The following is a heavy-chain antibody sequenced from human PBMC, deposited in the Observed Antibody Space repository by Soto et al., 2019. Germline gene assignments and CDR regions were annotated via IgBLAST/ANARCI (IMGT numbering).Heavy chain of an antibody. Sequence: QVQLQQWGAGLLKPSETLSLTCAVYGGSFSGYSWTWIRQPPGTGLEWIGENNHSGSTNYNPSLKNQVTKSVDTSKNQYALTLTSCTAADTAVYYCARDKITGLFDYWGQGTLVTVSS. D-gene: IGHD2-8*02. CDR2: NNHSGST. CDR3: ARDKITGLFDY. J-gene: IGHJ4*02. V-gene: IGHV4-34*01. CDR1: GGSFSGYS.